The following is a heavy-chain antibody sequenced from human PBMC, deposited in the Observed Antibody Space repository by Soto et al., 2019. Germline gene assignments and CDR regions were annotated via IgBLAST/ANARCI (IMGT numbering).Heavy chain of an antibody. J-gene: IGHJ6*02. CDR2: IYYSGGT. Sequence: QVQLQESGPGLVKPSQTLSLTCTVSGGSISSGGYYWSWIRQHPGKGLEWIGYIYYSGGTYYNPSLKSRVTISVDTSKNQFSLKLSSVTAADTAVYYCAKYTAMVEPYGMDVWGQGTTVTVSS. CDR3: AKYTAMVEPYGMDV. V-gene: IGHV4-31*03. CDR1: GGSISSGGYY. D-gene: IGHD5-18*01.